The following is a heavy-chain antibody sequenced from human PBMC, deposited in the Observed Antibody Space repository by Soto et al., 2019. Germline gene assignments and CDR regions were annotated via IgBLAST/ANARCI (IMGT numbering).Heavy chain of an antibody. D-gene: IGHD3-9*01. Sequence: GASVKVSCKASGYTFTIYGISWVRQAPGQGLEWMGWISAYNGNTNYAQKLQGRVTMTTDTSTSTAYMELRSLRSDDTAVYYCARIGLRYFDWLPSEAFDIWGQGTMVTVSS. J-gene: IGHJ3*02. CDR1: GYTFTIYG. CDR2: ISAYNGNT. V-gene: IGHV1-18*01. CDR3: ARIGLRYFDWLPSEAFDI.